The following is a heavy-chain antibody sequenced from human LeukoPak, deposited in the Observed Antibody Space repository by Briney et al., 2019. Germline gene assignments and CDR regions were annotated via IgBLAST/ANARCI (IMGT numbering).Heavy chain of an antibody. CDR1: GGSFSGYY. D-gene: IGHD3-22*01. J-gene: IGHJ4*02. V-gene: IGHV4-34*01. CDR2: INHSGST. Sequence: SETLSLTCAVYGGSFSGYYWSWIRQPPGKGLEWIGEINHSGSTNYNPSLKSRVTISVDTSQNQFSLKLSSVTAADTAVYYCARPYYYDSSGYYYYWGQGTLVTVSS. CDR3: ARPYYYDSSGYYYY.